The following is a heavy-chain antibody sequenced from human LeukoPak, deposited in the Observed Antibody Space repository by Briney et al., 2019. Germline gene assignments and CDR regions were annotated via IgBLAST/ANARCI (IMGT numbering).Heavy chain of an antibody. D-gene: IGHD3-9*01. Sequence: ASVKVSCKASGYTFTGYYMHWVRQAPGQGLEWMGWINPNSGGTNYAQKFQGRVTMTRDTSISTAYMELSRLRSDDTAVYYCARSGPYDILTGYYPPFDYWGQGTLVTVSS. J-gene: IGHJ4*02. V-gene: IGHV1-2*02. CDR3: ARSGPYDILTGYYPPFDY. CDR2: INPNSGGT. CDR1: GYTFTGYY.